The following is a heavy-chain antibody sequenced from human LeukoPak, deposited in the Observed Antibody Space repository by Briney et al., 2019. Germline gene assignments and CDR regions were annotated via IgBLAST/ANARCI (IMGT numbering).Heavy chain of an antibody. CDR3: AFSSGWYFDY. CDR1: GGTFSSYA. CDR2: INPSGGST. J-gene: IGHJ4*02. V-gene: IGHV1-46*01. D-gene: IGHD6-19*01. Sequence: ASVKVSCKASGGTFSSYAISWVRQAPGQGLEWMGIINPSGGSTSYAQKFQGRVTMTRDTSTSTVYMELSSLRSEDTAVYYCAFSSGWYFDYWGQGTLVTVSS.